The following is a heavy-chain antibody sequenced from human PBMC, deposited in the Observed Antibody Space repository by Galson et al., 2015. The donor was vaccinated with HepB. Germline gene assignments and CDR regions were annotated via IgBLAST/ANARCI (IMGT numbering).Heavy chain of an antibody. CDR3: ARGYYDSSGYYPFDY. J-gene: IGHJ4*02. V-gene: IGHV4-30-2*01. CDR2: IYHSGST. Sequence: QLQLQESGSGLVKPSQTLSLTCAVSGGSISSGGYSWSWIRQPPGKGLEWIGYIYHSGSTYYNPSLKSRVTISVDRSKNQFSLKLSSVTAADTAVYYCARGYYDSSGYYPFDYWGQGTLVTVSS. D-gene: IGHD3-22*01. CDR1: GGSISSGGYS.